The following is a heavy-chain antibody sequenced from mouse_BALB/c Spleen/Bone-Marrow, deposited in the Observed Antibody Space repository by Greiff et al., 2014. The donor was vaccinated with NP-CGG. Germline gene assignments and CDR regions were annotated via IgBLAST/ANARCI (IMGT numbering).Heavy chain of an antibody. J-gene: IGHJ4*01. D-gene: IGHD2-14*01. CDR3: ARLQVRSRFDY. CDR1: GFNIKDTY. V-gene: IGHV14-3*02. CDR2: IDPANGNT. Sequence: EVQLQQSGAELVKPGASVKLSCTASGFNIKDTYMHWVKQRPEQGLEWIGRIDPANGNTKYDAKFQGKATITADKSSNTAYMQLSSLTSEDTAVYYCARLQVRSRFDYWGQGTSVTVSS.